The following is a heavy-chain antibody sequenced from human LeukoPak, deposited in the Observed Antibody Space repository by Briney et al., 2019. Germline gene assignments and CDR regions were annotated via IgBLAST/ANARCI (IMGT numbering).Heavy chain of an antibody. CDR3: ARSPIAVLPAAIMSLRAPSDY. D-gene: IGHD2-2*02. CDR2: INPKRGGA. V-gene: IGHV1-2*02. Sequence: ASVKVSCKASGYTFTGYYIHWVRQAPGQGLEWMGWINPKRGGANYTQKFQGRVTMTRDTSINPAYMELSSLRYDDTALYYCARSPIAVLPAAIMSLRAPSDYWGQGTLVTVSS. CDR1: GYTFTGYY. J-gene: IGHJ4*02.